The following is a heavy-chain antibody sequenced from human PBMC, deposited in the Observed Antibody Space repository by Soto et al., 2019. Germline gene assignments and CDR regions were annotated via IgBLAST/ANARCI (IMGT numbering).Heavy chain of an antibody. Sequence: QITLKESGPTLVKPTQTLTLTCIFSGFSFSADGVGVGWIRQPPGKALEWLALIFWDDDARYSPSLKSRLTLTKDTSKNQVVLTMTNMDPVDTATYYCAHAYGGTSWPNDAFEVWGPGTVVTVSS. CDR3: AHAYGGTSWPNDAFEV. CDR1: GFSFSADGVG. D-gene: IGHD2-21*01. V-gene: IGHV2-5*02. CDR2: IFWDDDA. J-gene: IGHJ3*01.